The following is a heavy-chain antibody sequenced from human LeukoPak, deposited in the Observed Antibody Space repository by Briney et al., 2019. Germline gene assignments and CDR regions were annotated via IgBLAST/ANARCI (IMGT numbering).Heavy chain of an antibody. V-gene: IGHV4-34*01. D-gene: IGHD3-10*01. J-gene: IGHJ6*03. CDR1: GGSFSGYY. CDR2: INHSGST. Sequence: SETLSLTCAVYGGSFSGYYWSWIRQPPGKGLEWIGEINHSGSTNYNPSLKSRVTISVDTSKNQFSLKLSSVTAADTAVYYCARVDMVRGFPYYYYYYMDVWGKGTTVTISS. CDR3: ARVDMVRGFPYYYYYYMDV.